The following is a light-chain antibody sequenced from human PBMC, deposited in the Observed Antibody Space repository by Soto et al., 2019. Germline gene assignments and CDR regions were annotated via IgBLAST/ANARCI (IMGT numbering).Light chain of an antibody. J-gene: IGKJ2*01. CDR1: QGISSY. CDR2: AAS. V-gene: IGKV1-9*01. CDR3: QQLNSYPHT. Sequence: DIQLTQSPSFLSASVGDRVTITCRASQGISSYLAWYQQKPGKAPKLLISAASTLQSGVPSRFSGSGSGTEFTLTISSLRPEDFATYYCQQLNSYPHTFGQGTKLEIK.